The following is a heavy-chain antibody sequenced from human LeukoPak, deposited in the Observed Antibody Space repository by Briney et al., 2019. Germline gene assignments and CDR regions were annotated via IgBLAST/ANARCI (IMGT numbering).Heavy chain of an antibody. CDR3: AGELSSGWRVFDI. V-gene: IGHV3-30*03. Sequence: GRSLRLSCAASGFTFSSYGMHWVRQAPGKGLEWVAVISYDGSNKYYADSVKGRFTISRDNSKNTLYLQMNSLRAEDTAVYYCAGELSSGWRVFDIWGQGTMVTVSS. CDR1: GFTFSSYG. J-gene: IGHJ3*02. CDR2: ISYDGSNK. D-gene: IGHD6-19*01.